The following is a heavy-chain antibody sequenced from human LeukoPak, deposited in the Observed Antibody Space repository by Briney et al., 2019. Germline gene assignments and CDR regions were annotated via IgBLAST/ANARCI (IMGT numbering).Heavy chain of an antibody. CDR3: AIAHSSGGYYYGMDV. D-gene: IGHD3-16*01. CDR2: INPNSGGT. V-gene: IGHV1-2*02. CDR1: GYTFTGYY. Sequence: GASVKVSCKASGYTFTGYYMHWVRQAPGQGLEWMGWINPNSGGTNYAQKLQGRVTMTTDTSTSTAYMELRSLRSDDTAVYYCAIAHSSGGYYYGMDVWGQGTTVTVSS. J-gene: IGHJ6*02.